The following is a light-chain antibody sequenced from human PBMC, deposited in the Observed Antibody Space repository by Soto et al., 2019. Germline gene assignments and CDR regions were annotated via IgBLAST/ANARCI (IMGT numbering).Light chain of an antibody. CDR2: DDN. Sequence: QSVLTQPPSVSAAPGQKVTISCSGSSSNIGGNSVSWYQQLPETAPKLLIYDDNKRPSGIPDRFSGSKSGTSATLGITGFQTGDEADYYCGSWDSSLSAYVFGTGTKV. CDR3: GSWDSSLSAYV. J-gene: IGLJ1*01. V-gene: IGLV1-51*01. CDR1: SSNIGGNS.